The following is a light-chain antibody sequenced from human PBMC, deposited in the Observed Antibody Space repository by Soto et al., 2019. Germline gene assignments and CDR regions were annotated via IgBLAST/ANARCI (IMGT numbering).Light chain of an antibody. CDR3: QQYKNWPPIT. CDR2: GAS. CDR1: QSVGSS. J-gene: IGKJ5*01. V-gene: IGKV3-15*01. Sequence: EIVLTQSPDTLSLSPGERATVSCRASQSVGSSLAWYQQEPGQAPRLLIYGASTRATGIPARFSGSGSGTEFTLTISSLQSEDFAVYFCQQYKNWPPITFGQGTRLEIK.